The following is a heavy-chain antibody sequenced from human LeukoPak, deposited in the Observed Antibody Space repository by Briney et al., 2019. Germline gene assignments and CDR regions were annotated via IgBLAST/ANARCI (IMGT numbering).Heavy chain of an antibody. Sequence: GGSLRLSCAASGFTFSSYSMNWVRQAPGKGPEWVSSISSSSSYIYYADSVKGRFTISRDNAKNSLYLQMNSLRAEDTAVYYCARDGLVRYGDYDRGYWGQGTLVTVSS. CDR2: ISSSSSYI. D-gene: IGHD4-17*01. V-gene: IGHV3-21*01. CDR3: ARDGLVRYGDYDRGY. CDR1: GFTFSSYS. J-gene: IGHJ4*02.